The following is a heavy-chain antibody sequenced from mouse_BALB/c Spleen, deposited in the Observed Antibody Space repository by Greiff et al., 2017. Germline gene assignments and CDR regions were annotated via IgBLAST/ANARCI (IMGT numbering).Heavy chain of an antibody. CDR1: GYTFTSYW. CDR3: ARERGFDY. J-gene: IGHJ2*01. V-gene: IGHV1-87*01. CDR2: IYPGDGDT. Sequence: QVQLKQSGAELARPGASVKLSCKASGYTFTSYWMQWVKQRPGQGLEWIGAIYPGDGDTRYTQKFKGKATLTADKSSSTAYMQLSSLASEDSAVYYCARERGFDYWGQGTTLTVSS.